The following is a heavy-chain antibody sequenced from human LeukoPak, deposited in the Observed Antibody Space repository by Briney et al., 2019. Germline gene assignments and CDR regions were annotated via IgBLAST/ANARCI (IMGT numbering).Heavy chain of an antibody. CDR1: GFLFNKYS. J-gene: IGHJ4*02. CDR3: ARAAENYGGRFDS. Sequence: PGGSLRLSCVASGFLFNKYSMNWVRQAPGKGLEWVSSISSSSSYIYYADSVKGRFTISRDNAKNSLYLQMNSLRAEDAAVYYCARAAENYGGRFDSWGQGTLVTVSS. CDR2: ISSSSSYI. D-gene: IGHD3-16*01. V-gene: IGHV3-21*01.